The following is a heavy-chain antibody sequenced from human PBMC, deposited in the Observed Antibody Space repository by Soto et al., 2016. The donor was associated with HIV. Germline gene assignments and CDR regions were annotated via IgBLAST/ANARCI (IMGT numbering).Heavy chain of an antibody. V-gene: IGHV3-66*01. Sequence: EVQLVESGGGLVQPGRSLRLSCAASGFTVSSNYMSWVRQAPGKGLEWVSVIYSGGSTYYADSVKGRFTISRDNSKNTLYLQMNSLRAEDTAVYYCARVGGSDREVGYFDYWGQGTLVTVSS. CDR1: GFTVSSNY. CDR2: IYSGGST. CDR3: ARVGGSDREVGYFDY. D-gene: IGHD1-26*01. J-gene: IGHJ4*02.